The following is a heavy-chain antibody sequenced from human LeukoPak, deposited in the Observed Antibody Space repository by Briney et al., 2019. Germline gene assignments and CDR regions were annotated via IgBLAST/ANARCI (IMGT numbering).Heavy chain of an antibody. D-gene: IGHD1-26*01. V-gene: IGHV3-74*01. J-gene: IGHJ4*02. CDR2: INSDGSST. Sequence: GGSLRLSCAASGFTFSSYRMHWVRQAPGKGLVWVSRINSDGSSTSYADSVKGRFTISRDSAKNTLYLQMNSLRAEDTAVYYCATAPGSYSSSDYWGQGTLVTVSS. CDR1: GFTFSSYR. CDR3: ATAPGSYSSSDY.